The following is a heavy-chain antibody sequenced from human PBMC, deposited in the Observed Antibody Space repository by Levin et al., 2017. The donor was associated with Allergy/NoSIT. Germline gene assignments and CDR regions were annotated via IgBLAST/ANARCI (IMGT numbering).Heavy chain of an antibody. V-gene: IGHV3-48*02. CDR3: ASWGYRTSSGFS. D-gene: IGHD6-6*01. Sequence: GESLKISCAASGFTFSNYGMNWVRQAPGKGLEWISYISSSGSTIYYADSVKGRFTISRDNAENSLFLQMSSLRDDDTAVYYCASWGYRTSSGFSWGQGTLVTVSS. CDR1: GFTFSNYG. CDR2: ISSSGSTI. J-gene: IGHJ5*02.